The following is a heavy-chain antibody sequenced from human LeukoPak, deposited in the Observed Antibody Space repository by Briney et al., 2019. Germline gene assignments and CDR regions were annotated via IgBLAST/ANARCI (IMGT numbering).Heavy chain of an antibody. CDR2: MNPNSGNT. CDR3: ARGNLYLIIAAAGRGFDY. Sequence: RASVKVSCKASGYTFTSYDINWVRQATGQGLEWMGWMNPNSGNTGYAQKFQGRVTMTRNTSISTAYMELSSLRSEDTAVYYCARGNLYLIIAAAGRGFDYWGQGTLVTVSS. D-gene: IGHD6-13*01. CDR1: GYTFTSYD. V-gene: IGHV1-8*01. J-gene: IGHJ4*02.